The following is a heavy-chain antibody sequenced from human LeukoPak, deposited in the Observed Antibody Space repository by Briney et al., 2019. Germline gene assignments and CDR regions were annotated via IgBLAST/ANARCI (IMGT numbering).Heavy chain of an antibody. D-gene: IGHD2-2*02. Sequence: RVSGPTLAKPTQTLTLTCTFSGFSLSTSGVGVGWIRQPPGKALEWLALIYWNDDKRYSPSLKSRLTITKDTSKNQVVLTITNMDPVDTATYYCAHRRPYCSSTSCYIQYNWFDPWGQGTLVTVSS. CDR1: GFSLSTSGVG. J-gene: IGHJ5*02. CDR2: IYWNDDK. CDR3: AHRRPYCSSTSCYIQYNWFDP. V-gene: IGHV2-5*01.